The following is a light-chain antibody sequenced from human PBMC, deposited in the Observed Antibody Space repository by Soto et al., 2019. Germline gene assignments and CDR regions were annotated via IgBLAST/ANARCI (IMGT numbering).Light chain of an antibody. CDR2: EAS. CDR1: QSVSSSY. V-gene: IGKV3D-20*02. CDR3: QQGSNWPIT. J-gene: IGKJ5*01. Sequence: EIVMTQSPATLSVSPGERATLSCRASQSVSSSYLAWYQQKPGQAPRLLIYEASNRATGTPARFSGSGSGTDFTLTISSLEPEDFAVYYCQQGSNWPITFGQGTRLEIK.